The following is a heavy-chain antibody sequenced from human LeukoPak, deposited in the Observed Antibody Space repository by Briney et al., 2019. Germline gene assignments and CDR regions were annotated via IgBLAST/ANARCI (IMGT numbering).Heavy chain of an antibody. V-gene: IGHV3-74*01. CDR3: ARIGGSGSYSGHYFDH. CDR2: IRTDGSVT. J-gene: IGHJ4*02. Sequence: GGSLRLSCAASGFTFSTYWMHWVRRAPGKGLVWVSRIRTDGSVTSYADSVKGRFTISRDNAKNTMYLQMNSLRAEDTAVYYCARIGGSGSYSGHYFDHWGQGTLVTVSS. CDR1: GFTFSTYW. D-gene: IGHD3-10*01.